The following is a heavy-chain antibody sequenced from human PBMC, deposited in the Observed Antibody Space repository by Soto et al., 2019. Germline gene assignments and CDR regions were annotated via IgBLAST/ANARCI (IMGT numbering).Heavy chain of an antibody. Sequence: PSETLSLTCTVSWASISSYFWSWIRQPPGKGLEWVAYVSYSGSPHYNPSLQSRVTVSVDTSKSQFSLEVTSLTAADTAVYYCARGGPVQLWAFDYWGQGSLVTVSS. CDR1: WASISSYF. D-gene: IGHD5-18*01. V-gene: IGHV4-59*01. CDR3: ARGGPVQLWAFDY. CDR2: VSYSGSP. J-gene: IGHJ4*02.